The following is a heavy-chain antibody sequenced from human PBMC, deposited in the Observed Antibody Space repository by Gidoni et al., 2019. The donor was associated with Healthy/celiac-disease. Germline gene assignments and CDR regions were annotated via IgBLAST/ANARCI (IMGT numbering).Heavy chain of an antibody. CDR3: TRFSGYSYGYYYGMDV. J-gene: IGHJ6*02. D-gene: IGHD5-18*01. CDR2: IRSKAYGGTT. V-gene: IGHV3-49*04. Sequence: EVQLVESGGGLVQPGRSLRLSCTASGFTFGDYAMSLVRQAPGKGLEWVGFIRSKAYGGTTEYAASVKGRFTISRDDSKSIAYLQMNSLKTEDTAVYYCTRFSGYSYGYYYGMDVWGQGTTVTVSS. CDR1: GFTFGDYA.